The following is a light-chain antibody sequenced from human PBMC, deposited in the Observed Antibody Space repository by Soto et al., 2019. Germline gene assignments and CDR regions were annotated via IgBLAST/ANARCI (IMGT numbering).Light chain of an antibody. Sequence: QSVVTQPPSASGSPGQSVTISCTGTSSDVGAYDYVSWYQQHPGKAPKLMIYEINKRPSGVPDHFSGSKSGNTASLTVSGLQAEDEADYYCSSFAGSNNFPYVFGTGTKVTVL. CDR3: SSFAGSNNFPYV. V-gene: IGLV2-8*01. CDR2: EIN. CDR1: SSDVGAYDY. J-gene: IGLJ1*01.